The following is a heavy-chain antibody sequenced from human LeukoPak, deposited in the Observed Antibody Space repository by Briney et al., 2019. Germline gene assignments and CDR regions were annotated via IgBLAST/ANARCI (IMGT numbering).Heavy chain of an antibody. Sequence: SETLSLTCTVSGGSISSYYWSWIRQPPGKGLEWIGEINHSGSTNYNPSLKSRVTISVDTSKNQFSLKLSSVTAADTAVYYCARARGITMIVASRYYFDYWGQGTLVTVSS. CDR1: GGSISSYY. J-gene: IGHJ4*02. CDR3: ARARGITMIVASRYYFDY. D-gene: IGHD3-22*01. V-gene: IGHV4-34*01. CDR2: INHSGST.